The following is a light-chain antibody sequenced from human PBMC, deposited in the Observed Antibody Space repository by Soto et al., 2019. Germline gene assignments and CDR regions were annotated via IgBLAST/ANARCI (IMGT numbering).Light chain of an antibody. CDR3: QQSDSTPCT. Sequence: DIQMTQSPSYLSASVGDRVTITCRASQSISSYLNWYQQKPGKAPKLLIYAAYSLQSGVPSSCSSSGSGTDLTLNISSLPPEDFATYYCQQSDSTPCTFGQGTKVE. J-gene: IGKJ1*01. V-gene: IGKV1-39*01. CDR2: AAY. CDR1: QSISSY.